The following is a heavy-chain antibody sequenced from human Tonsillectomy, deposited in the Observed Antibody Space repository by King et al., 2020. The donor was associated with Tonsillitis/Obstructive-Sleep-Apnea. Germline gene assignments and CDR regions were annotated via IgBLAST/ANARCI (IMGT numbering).Heavy chain of an antibody. J-gene: IGHJ4*02. CDR3: ARGREYSSGWYEPPRY. D-gene: IGHD6-19*01. V-gene: IGHV1-69*10. CDR1: GGTFSSYA. CDR2: IIPILGIA. Sequence: VQLVQSGADVKKPGSSVKVSCKASGGTFSSYAISWVRQAPGQGLEWMGGIIPILGIANYAQKFQGRVTITADKSTSTAYMELSSLRSEDTAVYYCARGREYSSGWYEPPRYWGQGTLVTVSS.